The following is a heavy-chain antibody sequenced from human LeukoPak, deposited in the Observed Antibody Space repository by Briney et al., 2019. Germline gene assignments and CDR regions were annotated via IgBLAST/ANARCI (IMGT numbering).Heavy chain of an antibody. D-gene: IGHD3-3*01. V-gene: IGHV3-30*02. CDR3: AKYYDFWSGYPYFDY. CDR2: IRYDGSNK. J-gene: IGHJ4*02. CDR1: GFTFSSYG. Sequence: GGSLRLSCAASGFTFSSYGMRWVRQAPGKGLEWVAFIRYDGSNKYYADSVKGRFTISRDNSKNTLYLQMNSLRAEDTAVYYCAKYYDFWSGYPYFDYWGQGTLVTVSS.